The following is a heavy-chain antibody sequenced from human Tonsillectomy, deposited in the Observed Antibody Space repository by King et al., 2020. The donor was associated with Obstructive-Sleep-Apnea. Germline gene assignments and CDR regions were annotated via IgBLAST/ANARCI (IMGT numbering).Heavy chain of an antibody. J-gene: IGHJ4*02. CDR3: ARDIGIADFDY. V-gene: IGHV1-2*06. Sequence: QLVQSGAEVKKPGASVKVSCRSSGYTFTGYYMHWVRQAPGQGLEWMGRINPNSGGTNFAQKFQGRVTMTRDTSISTAYIDLSRLESDDPAVYYCARDIGIADFDYWGQGTLVTVSS. CDR1: GYTFTGYY. D-gene: IGHD1-26*01. CDR2: INPNSGGT.